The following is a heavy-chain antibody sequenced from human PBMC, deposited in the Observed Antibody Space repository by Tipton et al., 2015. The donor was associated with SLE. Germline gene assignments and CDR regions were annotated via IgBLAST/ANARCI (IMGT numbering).Heavy chain of an antibody. Sequence: GSLRLSCAASGFTFSNYWMHWVRQGPGKGLEWVSRIKTDGSSPDYADSVKGRFSISRDNVQNTLYLQMNSLRIEDTAVYYCSRGLMEGVAFGDYWGQGALVTVSS. D-gene: IGHD1-1*01. CDR1: GFTFSNYW. J-gene: IGHJ4*02. V-gene: IGHV3-74*01. CDR2: IKTDGSSP. CDR3: SRGLMEGVAFGDY.